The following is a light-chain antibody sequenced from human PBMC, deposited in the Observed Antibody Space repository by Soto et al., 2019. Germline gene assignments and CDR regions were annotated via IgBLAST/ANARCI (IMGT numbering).Light chain of an antibody. CDR2: GAS. CDR3: QHYGSSPGT. J-gene: IGKJ1*01. Sequence: EIVLTQSPGTLSLSPGERATLSCRASQSVSSSYLAWYQQKPGQAPRLLIYGASSRATVIPDRFSGSGSGTVFTLTISRLEPEDFAVYYFQHYGSSPGTFGQGTKVEIK. CDR1: QSVSSSY. V-gene: IGKV3-20*01.